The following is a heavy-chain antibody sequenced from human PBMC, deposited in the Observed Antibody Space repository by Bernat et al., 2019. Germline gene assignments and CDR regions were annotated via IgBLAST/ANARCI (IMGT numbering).Heavy chain of an antibody. Sequence: QVQLVESGGGVVQPGRSLRLSCAASGFTFSSYGMHWVRQAPGKGLEWVAVISDDGSNNYYADSVQGRFSISRDNSKNTLYLQMHSLRAEDTAVYYCTKDRRVWNNYYGMDVWGQGTKVTVSS. CDR3: TKDRRVWNNYYGMDV. D-gene: IGHD1/OR15-1a*01. J-gene: IGHJ6*02. V-gene: IGHV3-30*18. CDR1: GFTFSSYG. CDR2: ISDDGSNN.